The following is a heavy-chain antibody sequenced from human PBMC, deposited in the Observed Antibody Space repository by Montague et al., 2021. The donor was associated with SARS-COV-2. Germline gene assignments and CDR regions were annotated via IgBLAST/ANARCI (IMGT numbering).Heavy chain of an antibody. CDR3: ARGRQHFNMIVVVMTGGEYYFDY. J-gene: IGHJ4*02. CDR1: GESFSDYF. D-gene: IGHD3-22*01. V-gene: IGHV4-34*01. CDR2: INHRGTS. Sequence: SETLSLTCAVYGESFSDYFWTWIRQPPGKGLEWIGEINHRGTSNXNPSLKSRVSISVDTSKNQFSLYLGSVTAADTAVYYCARGRQHFNMIVVVMTGGEYYFDYWGQGTLVTVSS.